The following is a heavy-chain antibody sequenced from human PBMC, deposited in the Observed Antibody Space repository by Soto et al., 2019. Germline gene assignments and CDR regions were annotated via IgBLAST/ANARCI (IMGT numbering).Heavy chain of an antibody. D-gene: IGHD2-15*01. CDR2: IYYSGST. Sequence: QVELQESGPGLAKPSQTLSLTCTVSGGSISSGDYYWRWIRQPPGKGLEWIGYIYYSGSTYYNPSLMSRVTISVDTSKNQFSLKLSSVTAADTAVYYCARCASSCSLGFWGQGTLVTVSS. J-gene: IGHJ4*02. CDR3: ARCASSCSLGF. V-gene: IGHV4-30-4*01. CDR1: GGSISSGDYY.